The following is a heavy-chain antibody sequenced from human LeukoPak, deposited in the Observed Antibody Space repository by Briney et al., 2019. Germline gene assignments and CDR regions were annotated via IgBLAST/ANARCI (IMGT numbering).Heavy chain of an antibody. CDR3: AKALEQETVIALDS. CDR1: GFTFSTYA. D-gene: IGHD6-13*01. CDR2: ISGSGGST. V-gene: IGHV3-23*01. J-gene: IGHJ4*02. Sequence: PGGSLRLSCAASGFTFSTYAMSWVRHAPGKGLEWVSAISGSGGSTYYADSVKGRFTISRDNSKNTLYLQMNSLRAEDTSIYFCAKALEQETVIALDSWGQGTLVTVSS.